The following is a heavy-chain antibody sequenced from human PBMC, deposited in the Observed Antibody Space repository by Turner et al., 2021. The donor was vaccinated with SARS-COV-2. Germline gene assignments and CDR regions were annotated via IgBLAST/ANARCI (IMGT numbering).Heavy chain of an antibody. D-gene: IGHD3-9*01. J-gene: IGHJ5*02. CDR1: GGSFSGYY. CDR3: ARSWGGILTGYSFDP. Sequence: QVQLQQWGAGLLKPSETLSLTCAVYGGSFSGYYWSWIRQPPGKGLEWIGEIYHSGSTNYNPSLKSRVTISVDTSKNQFSLKLSSVTAADMAVYYCARSWGGILTGYSFDPWGQGTLVTVSS. V-gene: IGHV4-34*01. CDR2: IYHSGST.